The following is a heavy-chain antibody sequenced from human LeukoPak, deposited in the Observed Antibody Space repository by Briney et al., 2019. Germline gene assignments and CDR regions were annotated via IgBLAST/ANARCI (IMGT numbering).Heavy chain of an antibody. CDR3: ARVTSGWFYY. Sequence: GGSLRLSCVASGFTFSSYWMSWVRQAPGKGLEWVANIKEDGSEKSYVDSVQSRFTISRDNAKNSLFLQINSLRAEDTAVYYCARVTSGWFYYWGQGTLVTVSS. CDR2: IKEDGSEK. D-gene: IGHD6-19*01. CDR1: GFTFSSYW. J-gene: IGHJ4*02. V-gene: IGHV3-7*01.